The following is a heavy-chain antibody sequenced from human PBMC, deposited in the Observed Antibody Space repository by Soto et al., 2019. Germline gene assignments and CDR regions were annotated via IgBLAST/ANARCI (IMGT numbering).Heavy chain of an antibody. CDR2: ISSSGYI. CDR1: GFNFNSYT. Sequence: PGGSLRLSCAASGFNFNSYTINWVRQAPGKRLERLSSISSSGYIFSTDSVRGRFTISRDNAKNSVYLQMNSLRAEDTAIYYCAKDQSNSNPLYYFDFWGPGTLVTVSS. D-gene: IGHD3-22*01. V-gene: IGHV3-21*04. J-gene: IGHJ4*02. CDR3: AKDQSNSNPLYYFDF.